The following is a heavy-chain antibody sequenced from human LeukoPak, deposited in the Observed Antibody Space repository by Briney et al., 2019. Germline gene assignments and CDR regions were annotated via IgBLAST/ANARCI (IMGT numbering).Heavy chain of an antibody. Sequence: SENLSLNCTVSGDSISNHYWNWIRQPAGKGLEWIGRIYSSGNTNYKSSLESRVTMSIDTSKNQVSLKLTSVTAADTAVYYCARXFSSGXYXNFQHWGQGTLVTVSS. V-gene: IGHV4-4*07. CDR1: GDSISNHY. D-gene: IGHD6-13*01. CDR3: ARXFSSGXYXNFQH. CDR2: IYSSGNT. J-gene: IGHJ1*01.